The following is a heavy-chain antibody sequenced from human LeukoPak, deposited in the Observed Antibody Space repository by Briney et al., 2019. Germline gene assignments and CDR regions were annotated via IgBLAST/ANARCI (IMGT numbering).Heavy chain of an antibody. CDR2: IKQDGSEK. CDR1: GFTFSSYW. J-gene: IGHJ4*02. V-gene: IGHV3-7*03. D-gene: IGHD3-16*01. CDR3: AKEYGGRVMDY. Sequence: GGSLRLSCAASGFTFSSYWMSWVRQAPGKGLEWVANIKQDGSEKYYVDSVKGRFTISRDNAKNSLYLQMNSLRAEDTAVYYCAKEYGGRVMDYWGQGTLVTVSS.